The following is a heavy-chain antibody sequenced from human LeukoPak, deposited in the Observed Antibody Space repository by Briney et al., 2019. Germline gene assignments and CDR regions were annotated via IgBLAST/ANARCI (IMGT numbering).Heavy chain of an antibody. D-gene: IGHD2-2*01. CDR2: ISAYNGNT. J-gene: IGHJ3*02. V-gene: IGHV1-18*01. CDR3: ARGVWYCSSTSCPDAFDI. Sequence: GASVKVSCKASGYTFTSYGISWVRQAPGQGLEWMGWISAYNGNTNYAQKLQGRVTMTTDTSTTTPYMEVRSLRSEDTAVYYCARGVWYCSSTSCPDAFDIWGQGTVVTVSS. CDR1: GYTFTSYG.